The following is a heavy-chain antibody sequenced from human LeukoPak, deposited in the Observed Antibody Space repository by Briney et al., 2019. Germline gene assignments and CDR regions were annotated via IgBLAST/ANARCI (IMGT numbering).Heavy chain of an antibody. Sequence: SETLSLTCTVSGGSISSYYWSWIRQPPGKGLEWIGRIYTSGSTNYNPSLKSRVTISVDTSKNQFSLKLSSVTAADTAVYYCARMGYYYGSGTNTWGQGTLVTVSS. CDR1: GGSISSYY. V-gene: IGHV4-4*07. CDR2: IYTSGST. J-gene: IGHJ5*02. D-gene: IGHD3-10*01. CDR3: ARMGYYYGSGTNT.